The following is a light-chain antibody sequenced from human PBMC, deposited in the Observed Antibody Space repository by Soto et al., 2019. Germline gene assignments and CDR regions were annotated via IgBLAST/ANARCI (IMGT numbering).Light chain of an antibody. CDR2: GAS. J-gene: IGKJ5*01. CDR1: QSVGNN. Sequence: EIVMTQSPATLPVSPGERVTLSCRASQSVGNNLAWYQQKPGQAPRLLIYGASTRATGIPARFSGGGSGTEFTLTISRLQSEDFAVYYCQKYNNWPAITFGQGTRLEIK. CDR3: QKYNNWPAIT. V-gene: IGKV3D-15*01.